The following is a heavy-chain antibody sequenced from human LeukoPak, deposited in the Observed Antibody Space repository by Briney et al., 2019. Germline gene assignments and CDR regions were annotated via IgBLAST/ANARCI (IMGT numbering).Heavy chain of an antibody. V-gene: IGHV4-59*12. CDR1: GGSISSYY. CDR2: IYHSGSA. Sequence: SETLSLTCTVSGGSISSYYWSWIRQPPGEGLEWIGYIYHSGSAYYNPSLKSRVTISVDKSKSQFSLKLTSVIAADTAVYYCASSSSYYYYYGMDVWGQGTTVTVSS. D-gene: IGHD6-6*01. J-gene: IGHJ6*02. CDR3: ASSSSYYYYYGMDV.